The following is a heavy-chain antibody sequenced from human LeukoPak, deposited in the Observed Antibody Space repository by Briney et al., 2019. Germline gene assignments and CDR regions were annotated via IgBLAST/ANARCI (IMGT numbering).Heavy chain of an antibody. J-gene: IGHJ4*02. CDR1: GGSISSGDYY. V-gene: IGHV4-30-4*08. CDR3: ARGLGVYGEEY. D-gene: IGHD2-8*01. CDR2: IYYSGST. Sequence: TSETLSLACTVSGGSISSGDYYWSWIRQPPGKGLEWIGYIYYSGSTNYNPSLKSRVTISVDTSKNQFSLKLSSVTAADTAVYYCARGLGVYGEEYWGQGTLVTVSS.